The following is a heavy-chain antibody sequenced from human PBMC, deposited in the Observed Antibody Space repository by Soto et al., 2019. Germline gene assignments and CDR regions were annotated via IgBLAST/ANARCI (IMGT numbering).Heavy chain of an antibody. D-gene: IGHD1-26*01. CDR3: ARSDTGSYSGIGYYGMDV. CDR2: IYPGDSDT. V-gene: IGHV5-51*01. CDR1: GYSFTSYW. Sequence: PGESLKISCKGSGYSFTSYWIGWVRQMPGKGLEWMGIIYPGDSDTRYSPSFQGQVTISADKSISTAYLQWSSLKASDTAMYYCARSDTGSYSGIGYYGMDVWGQGTTVTVSS. J-gene: IGHJ6*02.